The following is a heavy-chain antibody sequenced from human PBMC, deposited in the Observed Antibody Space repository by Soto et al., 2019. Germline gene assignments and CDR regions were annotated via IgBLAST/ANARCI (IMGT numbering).Heavy chain of an antibody. Sequence: QVTVKESGPVLVKPPETLTLGCTVAGVSITDSEMGVSCIRQPPEKPLEWLAHIDSSGGKSYRTFLKSRLDISKDTSKSQIVLTMTNMDPADTATYYCARRHLAVAVSPWFDPWGQGIPVTVSS. CDR3: ARRHLAVAVSPWFDP. D-gene: IGHD6-19*01. J-gene: IGHJ5*02. CDR1: GVSITDSEMG. CDR2: IDSSGGK. V-gene: IGHV2-26*01.